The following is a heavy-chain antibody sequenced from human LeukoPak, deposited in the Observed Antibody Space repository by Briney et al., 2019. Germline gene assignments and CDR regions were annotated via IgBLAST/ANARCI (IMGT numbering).Heavy chain of an antibody. V-gene: IGHV4-59*01. CDR1: GGSISGNH. Sequence: SETLSLTCTVSGGSISGNHWSWVRRPPGKGLEWIGYIYYSGSTNYNPSLKSRATISLDTSREQFSLKLSSVTAADTAAYYCARLSGSFFDYWGQGTLVTVSS. J-gene: IGHJ4*02. CDR2: IYYSGST. CDR3: ARLSGSFFDY. D-gene: IGHD1-26*01.